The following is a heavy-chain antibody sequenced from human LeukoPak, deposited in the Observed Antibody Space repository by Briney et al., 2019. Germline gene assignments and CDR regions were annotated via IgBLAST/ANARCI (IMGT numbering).Heavy chain of an antibody. Sequence: GGSLRLSCAASGFTFSNARMNWVRQAPGKGLEWVGRIKSKTDGGTTDYAAPVKGRFTISRDDSKNTLYLQMNSLKTEDTAVYYCATVGYDFWSGYYSDYWGQGTLVTVSS. V-gene: IGHV3-15*07. CDR3: ATVGYDFWSGYYSDY. CDR1: GFTFSNAR. CDR2: IKSKTDGGTT. D-gene: IGHD3-3*01. J-gene: IGHJ4*02.